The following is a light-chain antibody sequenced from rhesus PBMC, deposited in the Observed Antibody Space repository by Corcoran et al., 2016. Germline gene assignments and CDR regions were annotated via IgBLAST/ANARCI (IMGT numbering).Light chain of an antibody. CDR2: AAS. Sequence: DIQMTQSPSALSASVGDRVTISCRASQNIYSNLAWYQQKPGKAPKLLTYAASSLQTGIPSRFSGSGSWTDFTLTISSLQPEDSAAYYCQHYYDNPRTFGQGTKVEIK. V-gene: IGKV1S12*01. CDR1: QNIYSN. J-gene: IGKJ1*01. CDR3: QHYYDNPRT.